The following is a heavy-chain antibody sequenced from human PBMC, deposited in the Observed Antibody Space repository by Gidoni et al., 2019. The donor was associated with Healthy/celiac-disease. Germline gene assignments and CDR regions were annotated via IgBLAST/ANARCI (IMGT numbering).Heavy chain of an antibody. V-gene: IGHV3-9*01. Sequence: EVQLVESGGGLVQPGRSLRLSCAASGFTFDDYAMHWVRQAPGKGLEWVSGISWNSGSIGYADAVKGRFTISRDNAKNSLYLQMNSLSAEDTALYYCAKAGDSSWYYFDYWGQGTLVTVSS. CDR2: ISWNSGSI. D-gene: IGHD6-13*01. CDR1: GFTFDDYA. CDR3: AKAGDSSWYYFDY. J-gene: IGHJ4*02.